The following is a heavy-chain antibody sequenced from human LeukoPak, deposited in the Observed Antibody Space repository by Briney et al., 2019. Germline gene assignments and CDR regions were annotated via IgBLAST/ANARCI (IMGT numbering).Heavy chain of an antibody. J-gene: IGHJ4*02. CDR1: GFTFSSYS. V-gene: IGHV3-74*01. CDR3: GRGKSPAAVDD. D-gene: IGHD2-2*01. CDR2: INGDGSNV. Sequence: PGGSLRLSCAASGFTFSSYSMNWVRQAPGKGLAWVSHINGDGSNVNYADSVKGRFTISRDNAKNTLYLQMNSLRVEDTALYYCGRGKSPAAVDDWGQGTLVTVPS.